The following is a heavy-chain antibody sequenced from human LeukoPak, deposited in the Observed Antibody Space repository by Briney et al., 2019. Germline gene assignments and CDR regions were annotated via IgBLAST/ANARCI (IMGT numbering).Heavy chain of an antibody. CDR2: INHSGST. V-gene: IGHV4-34*01. CDR1: GGSFSGYY. CDR3: ARRIRSSGCLDY. J-gene: IGHJ4*02. D-gene: IGHD6-19*01. Sequence: PSETLSLTCAVYGGSFSGYYWSWIRQPPGKGLEWIGEINHSGSTNYNPSLKSRVTISVDTSKNQFSLKLSSVTAADTAVYYCARRIRSSGCLDYWGQGTLVTVSS.